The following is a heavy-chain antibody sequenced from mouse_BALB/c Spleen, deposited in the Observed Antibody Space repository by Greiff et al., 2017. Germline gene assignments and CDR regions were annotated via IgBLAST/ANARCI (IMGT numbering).Heavy chain of an antibody. CDR1: GYTFTSYY. CDR3: ARSGYYAMDY. D-gene: IGHD3-2*02. Sequence: VKLMESGPELVKPGASVKMSCKASGYTFTSYYIHWVKQRPGQGLEWIGWIYPGDGSTKYNEKFKGKTTLTADKSSSTAYMLLSSLTSEDSAIYFCARSGYYAMDYWGQGTSVTVSS. J-gene: IGHJ4*01. CDR2: IYPGDGST. V-gene: IGHV1S56*01.